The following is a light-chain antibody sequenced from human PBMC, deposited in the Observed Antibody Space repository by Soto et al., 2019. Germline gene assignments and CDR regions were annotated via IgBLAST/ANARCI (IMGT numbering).Light chain of an antibody. CDR2: WAS. J-gene: IGKJ1*01. Sequence: DIVMTQSPDSLAVSLGERAIINCKSSQTVLFTSNNRNCLAWYQQKPGQPLKLLVYWASIRESGVPDRFTGGGSGTDFTLTISTLQAEDVAVYYCQQCYRTPWTFGQGTKVEVK. V-gene: IGKV4-1*01. CDR1: QTVLFTSNNRNC. CDR3: QQCYRTPWT.